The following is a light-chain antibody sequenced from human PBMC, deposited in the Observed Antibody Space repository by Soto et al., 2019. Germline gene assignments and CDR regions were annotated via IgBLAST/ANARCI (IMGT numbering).Light chain of an antibody. Sequence: DIQMTQSPSTLSASVGDRVTITCRASQSISTWLAWYQQKPQKAPNLLISKASTLESGIPSRFSGSGSGTEFTLTISSLQPDDVATYYCQQYSGYPGTFGQGTKVEVK. CDR3: QQYSGYPGT. CDR1: QSISTW. V-gene: IGKV1-5*03. CDR2: KAS. J-gene: IGKJ1*01.